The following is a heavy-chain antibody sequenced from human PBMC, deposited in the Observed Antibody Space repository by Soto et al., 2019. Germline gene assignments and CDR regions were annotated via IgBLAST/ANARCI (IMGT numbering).Heavy chain of an antibody. Sequence: PVKVSCKASGYSSTSYGISWVRQAPGQGLEWMGWISAYNGNTNYEQKLQGRVTMTTDTSTSTAYMELRSLRSDDTAVYYCARDLPYCSGGRCYGGLSWVYHGMDGWGQGTTVTVSS. J-gene: IGHJ6*02. CDR3: ARDLPYCSGGRCYGGLSWVYHGMDG. CDR2: ISAYNGNT. V-gene: IGHV1-18*01. CDR1: GYSSTSYG. D-gene: IGHD2-15*01.